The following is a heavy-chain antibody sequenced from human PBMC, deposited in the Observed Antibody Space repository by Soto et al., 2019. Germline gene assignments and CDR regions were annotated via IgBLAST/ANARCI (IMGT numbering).Heavy chain of an antibody. J-gene: IGHJ6*02. CDR1: VGSFSGYY. V-gene: IGHV4-34*01. CDR2: INHSGST. D-gene: IGHD3-3*01. CDR3: ARGGDYDFWSGYPYGMDV. Sequence: PKTCSLTCAGYVGSFSGYYWSWIRRPPGKGREWIGEINHSGSTNYNTSLTRRVTIPVDTSTPQSSLQLSSVTAADTAVYYCARGGDYDFWSGYPYGMDVWGQGTTVTVSS.